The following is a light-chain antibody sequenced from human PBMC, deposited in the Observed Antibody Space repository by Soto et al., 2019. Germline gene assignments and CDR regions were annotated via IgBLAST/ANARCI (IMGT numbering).Light chain of an antibody. V-gene: IGLV2-18*02. J-gene: IGLJ3*02. CDR3: SSFASSATLV. Sequence: QSALTQPPSVSGSPGQSVTISCTGTSSDIGYHNRVSWYQQPPGTAPKLMIYEVSTRYSGVPDCFSGSKSGNTASLTISGLQAEDEADYYCSSFASSATLVFGGGTKVTVL. CDR1: SSDIGYHNR. CDR2: EVS.